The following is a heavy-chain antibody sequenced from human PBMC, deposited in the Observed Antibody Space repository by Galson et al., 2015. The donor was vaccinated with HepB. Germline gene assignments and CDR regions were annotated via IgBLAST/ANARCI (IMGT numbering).Heavy chain of an antibody. D-gene: IGHD6-13*01. CDR3: ARDGVGDSSSWYCSDY. Sequence: SLRLSCAASGFTLSSYWMSWVRQAPGKGLEWVANIKQDGSEKYYVDSVKGRFTISRDNAKNSLYLQMNSLRAEDTAVYYCARDGVGDSSSWYCSDYWGQGTLVTVSS. CDR2: IKQDGSEK. J-gene: IGHJ4*02. CDR1: GFTLSSYW. V-gene: IGHV3-7*03.